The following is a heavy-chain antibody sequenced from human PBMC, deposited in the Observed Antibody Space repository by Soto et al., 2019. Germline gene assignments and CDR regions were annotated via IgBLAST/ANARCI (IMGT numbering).Heavy chain of an antibody. CDR3: ARTSCSSTSCDYNFFDP. D-gene: IGHD2-2*01. V-gene: IGHV4-39*01. CDR2: VYYSGRT. CDR1: GAPLSSSSYY. J-gene: IGHJ5*02. Sequence: PSETLSLTCTVSGAPLSSSSYYWVWIRQPPGKGLEWIGSVYYSGRTYYNPSLKSRVTISIDTSKRQFSLRLISVTAADTAVYYCARTSCSSTSCDYNFFDPWGQGAQVT.